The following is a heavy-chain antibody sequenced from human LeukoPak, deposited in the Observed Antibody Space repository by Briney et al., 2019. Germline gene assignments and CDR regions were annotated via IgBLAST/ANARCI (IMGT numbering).Heavy chain of an antibody. CDR1: GYTFTGYY. D-gene: IGHD4-17*01. CDR3: ARTTHYGDYVSNWFDP. V-gene: IGHV1-2*02. Sequence: ASVKVSCKASGYTFTGYYMHWVRQAPGQGLEWMGWINPNSGGTNYAQKFQDRVTMTRDTSISTAYMELSRLRSDDTAVYYCARTTHYGDYVSNWFDPWGQGTLVTVSS. CDR2: INPNSGGT. J-gene: IGHJ5*02.